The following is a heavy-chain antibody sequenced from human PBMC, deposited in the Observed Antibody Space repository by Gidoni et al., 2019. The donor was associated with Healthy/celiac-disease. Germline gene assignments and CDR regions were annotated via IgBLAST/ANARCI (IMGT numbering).Heavy chain of an antibody. D-gene: IGHD3-3*01. CDR2: ISYDGSNK. CDR3: ARGRPSLTIFGVAVQSGNWFDP. CDR1: GFTFSRYA. Sequence: QVQLVESGGGVVQPGRSLRLSCAASGFTFSRYAMHWVRQAPGKGLEWVAVISYDGSNKYYADSVKGRFTSSRDNSKNTLYLQMNSLRAEDTAVYYCARGRPSLTIFGVAVQSGNWFDPWGQGTLVTVSS. V-gene: IGHV3-30-3*01. J-gene: IGHJ5*02.